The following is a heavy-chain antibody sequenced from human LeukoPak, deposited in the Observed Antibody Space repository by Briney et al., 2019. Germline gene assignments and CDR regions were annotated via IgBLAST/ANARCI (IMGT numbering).Heavy chain of an antibody. Sequence: GGSLRLSCAASGFTFGSNAMSWVRQAPGKGLEWVSGISGSGGSTYYADSVKGRVTISRDNSKNTLYLQMNSLRAEDTALYYCAKQSRPQEVVRSSPSCYSDYWGQGTLVTVSS. V-gene: IGHV3-23*01. J-gene: IGHJ4*02. CDR2: ISGSGGST. CDR3: AKQSRPQEVVRSSPSCYSDY. CDR1: GFTFGSNA. D-gene: IGHD2-2*01.